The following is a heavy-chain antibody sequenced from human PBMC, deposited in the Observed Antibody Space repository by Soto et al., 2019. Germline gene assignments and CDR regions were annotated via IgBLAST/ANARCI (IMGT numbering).Heavy chain of an antibody. D-gene: IGHD5-12*01. CDR2: INPNSGGT. Sequence: ASVKVSCKASGYTFTGYYMHWVRQAPGQGLEWMGWINPNSGGTNYAQKFQGWVTMTRDTSISTAYMELSRLRSDDTAVYYCAREAQSYIVATIIDYYYYMDVWGKGTTVTVSS. CDR3: AREAQSYIVATIIDYYYYMDV. J-gene: IGHJ6*03. CDR1: GYTFTGYY. V-gene: IGHV1-2*04.